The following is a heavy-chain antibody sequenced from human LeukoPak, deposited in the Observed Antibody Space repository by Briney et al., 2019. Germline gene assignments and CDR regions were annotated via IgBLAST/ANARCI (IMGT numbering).Heavy chain of an antibody. CDR3: ARKVTGGSYYFDY. D-gene: IGHD2-21*02. Sequence: PSETLSLTCTVSGGSISSSSYYWGWIRQPPGKGLEWIGSIYYSGSTYYNPSLKSRVTISVDTSKNQFSLKLSSVTAADTAVYYCARKVTGGSYYFDYWGQGTLVTVSS. J-gene: IGHJ4*02. CDR2: IYYSGST. V-gene: IGHV4-39*07. CDR1: GGSISSSSYY.